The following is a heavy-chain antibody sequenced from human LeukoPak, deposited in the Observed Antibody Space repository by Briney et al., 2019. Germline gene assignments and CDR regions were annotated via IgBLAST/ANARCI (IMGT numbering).Heavy chain of an antibody. V-gene: IGHV1-69*04. CDR1: GGTFSGYA. Sequence: SVKVSCKASGGTFSGYAISWVRQAPGQGLEWMGRIIPILGIANYAQKFQGRVTITADKSTSTAYMELSSLRSEDTAVYYCASWDTEGPYYFDYWGQGTLVTVSS. J-gene: IGHJ4*02. D-gene: IGHD1-14*01. CDR3: ASWDTEGPYYFDY. CDR2: IIPILGIA.